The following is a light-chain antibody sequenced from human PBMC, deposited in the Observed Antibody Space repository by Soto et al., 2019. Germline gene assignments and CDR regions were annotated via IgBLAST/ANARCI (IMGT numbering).Light chain of an antibody. CDR2: EVT. J-gene: IGLJ1*01. CDR3: SSYAGSIKFCV. CDR1: SSDVGDYNF. Sequence: QSALTQPPSASGSVGQSVTISCTGTSSDVGDYNFVSWYQQHPGKAPKLMIYEVTKRPSGVPDRFSGSKSGNTASLTVSGLQPEDEADYYCSSYAGSIKFCVFGTGTKLTVL. V-gene: IGLV2-8*01.